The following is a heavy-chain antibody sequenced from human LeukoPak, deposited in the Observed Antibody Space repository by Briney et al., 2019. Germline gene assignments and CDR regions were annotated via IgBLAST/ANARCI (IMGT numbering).Heavy chain of an antibody. CDR2: IYGGGST. J-gene: IGHJ3*02. D-gene: IGHD2-8*01. V-gene: IGHV3-66*01. CDR1: GFSVTSNY. Sequence: PGGSLRLSCAVSGFSVTSNYMTWVRQAPGKGLEWVSIIYGGGSTYYADSAKGRFSISRDKSENTLYLQMNSLTAEDTALYYCASEKWPQRAFDIWGQGTMVTVSS. CDR3: ASEKWPQRAFDI.